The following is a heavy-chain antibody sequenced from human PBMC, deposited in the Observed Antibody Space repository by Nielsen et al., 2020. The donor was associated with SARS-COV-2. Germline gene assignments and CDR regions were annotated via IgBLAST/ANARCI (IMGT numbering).Heavy chain of an antibody. V-gene: IGHV2-70*11. CDR3: ARTQLRFPKPNYYYMDV. CDR2: IDWDDDK. CDR1: GFSLSTSGMC. J-gene: IGHJ6*03. D-gene: IGHD3-3*01. Sequence: SGPTLVKPTQTLTLTCTFSGFSLSTSGMCVSWIRQPPGKALEWLARIDWDDDKYYSTSLKTRLTISKDTSKNQVVLTMTNMDPVDTATYYCARTQLRFPKPNYYYMDVWGKGTTVTVSS.